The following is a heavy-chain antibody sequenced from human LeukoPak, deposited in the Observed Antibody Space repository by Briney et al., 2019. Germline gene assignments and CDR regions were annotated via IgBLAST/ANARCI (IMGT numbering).Heavy chain of an antibody. V-gene: IGHV4-34*01. D-gene: IGHD6-6*01. CDR1: GGSFSGYY. CDR3: ARTAYSSSAYSVFDY. J-gene: IGHJ4*02. Sequence: PSETLSLTCAVYGGSFSGYYWSWIRQPPGKGLEWIGEINHSGSTNYNPSLKSRVTISVDTSKNQFSLKLSSVTAADTAVYYCARTAYSSSAYSVFDYRGQGTLVTVSS. CDR2: INHSGST.